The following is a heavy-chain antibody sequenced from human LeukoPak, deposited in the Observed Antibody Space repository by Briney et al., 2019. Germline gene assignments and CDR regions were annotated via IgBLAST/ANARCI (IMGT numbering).Heavy chain of an antibody. CDR3: ARDALDWYNWFDP. CDR2: ISSSSSYI. J-gene: IGHJ5*02. Sequence: GGSLRLSCAASGFTFSSYMNWVRQAPGKGLEWVSSISSSSSYIYYADSVKGRFTISRDNAKNSLYLQMNSLRVEDTAVYYCARDALDWYNWFDPWGQGTLVTVSS. CDR1: GFTFSSY. D-gene: IGHD3-9*01. V-gene: IGHV3-21*01.